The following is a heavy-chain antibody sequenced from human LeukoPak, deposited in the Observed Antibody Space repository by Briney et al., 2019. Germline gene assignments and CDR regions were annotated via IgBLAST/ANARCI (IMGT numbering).Heavy chain of an antibody. D-gene: IGHD2-2*01. V-gene: IGHV3-21*06. Sequence: GGSLRLSCAASGFTFSSYSMNWVRQSPGKGLEWVSSISGTSDYIYYADSVKGRFTISRDNGQNSLYLQMNSLRAEDTAVYYCARREPQGCSGTSCFAGPVGHWGQGTLVTVSS. CDR2: ISGTSDYI. J-gene: IGHJ4*02. CDR3: ARREPQGCSGTSCFAGPVGH. CDR1: GFTFSSYS.